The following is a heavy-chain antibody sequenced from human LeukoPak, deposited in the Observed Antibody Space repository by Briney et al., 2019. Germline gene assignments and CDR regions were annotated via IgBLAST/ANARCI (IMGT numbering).Heavy chain of an antibody. CDR1: GYTFTSYY. Sequence: ASVKVSCKASGYTFTSYYMHWVRQAPGQGLEWMGIINPSGGSTSYAQKFQGRVTMTRDTSTSTVYMELSSLRSEDTAVYYCARVRNAGIAAAGTGYWGQGTLVTVSS. J-gene: IGHJ4*02. D-gene: IGHD6-13*01. V-gene: IGHV1-46*01. CDR3: ARVRNAGIAAAGTGY. CDR2: INPSGGST.